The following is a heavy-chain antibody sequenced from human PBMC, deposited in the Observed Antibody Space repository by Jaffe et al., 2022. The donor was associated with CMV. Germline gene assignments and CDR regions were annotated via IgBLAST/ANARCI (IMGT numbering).Heavy chain of an antibody. CDR1: GFSLNNARMG. Sequence: QVTLKESGPVLVKPTETLTLTCTVSGFSLNNARMGVSWIRQPPGKALEWLAHIFSNDEKSYSTSLKSRLTISKDTSYSQVVLTVTNMDPVDTATYYCARINIKWGTAAAVAYYYYGMDVWGQGTTVTVSS. D-gene: IGHD6-13*01. V-gene: IGHV2-26*02. CDR3: ARINIKWGTAAAVAYYYYGMDV. J-gene: IGHJ6*02. CDR2: IFSNDEK.